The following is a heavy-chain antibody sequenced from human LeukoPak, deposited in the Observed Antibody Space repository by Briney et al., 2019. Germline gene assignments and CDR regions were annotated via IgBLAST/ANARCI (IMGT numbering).Heavy chain of an antibody. V-gene: IGHV4-4*02. Sequence: PSETLSLTCAVSGGSISSSNWWSWVRQPPGKGLEWIGEIHHSGSANYNPSLKSRVTISVDKSKNQFSLKLSSVTAADTAVYYCARDVVVPAAMRPTNWFDPWGQGTLVTVSS. J-gene: IGHJ5*02. D-gene: IGHD2-2*01. CDR3: ARDVVVPAAMRPTNWFDP. CDR1: GGSISSSNW. CDR2: IHHSGSA.